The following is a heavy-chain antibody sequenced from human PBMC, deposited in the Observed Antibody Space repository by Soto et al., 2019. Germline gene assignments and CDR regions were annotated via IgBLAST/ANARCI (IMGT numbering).Heavy chain of an antibody. D-gene: IGHD3-3*01. Sequence: KTSETLSLTCTVSGGSISTYYWNWIRQSPGKGLEWIGYIYRTGSTHYNPSLNSRVAISLDTSRNKFSLKLHSVTAADTAVYFCARQIGDDPFDVWGQGTMVTVSS. CDR2: IYRTGST. CDR1: GGSISTYY. V-gene: IGHV4-4*09. J-gene: IGHJ3*01. CDR3: ARQIGDDPFDV.